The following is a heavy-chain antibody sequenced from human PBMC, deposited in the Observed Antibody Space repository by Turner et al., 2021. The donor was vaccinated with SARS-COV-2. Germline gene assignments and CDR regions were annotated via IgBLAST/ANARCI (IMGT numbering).Heavy chain of an antibody. Sequence: LQPQESGPGLVKPLETLSLICTVSGASISSSSYYWGWIRQPPGKGLEWIRSIYYSGSTYDTPSLKRRVTISVDTSKNQFSLKLSSVTAADTAVYYCATTPWLRGHFDYWGQGTLVTVSS. CDR3: ATTPWLRGHFDY. CDR2: IYYSGST. CDR1: GASISSSSYY. D-gene: IGHD5-12*01. V-gene: IGHV4-39*01. J-gene: IGHJ4*02.